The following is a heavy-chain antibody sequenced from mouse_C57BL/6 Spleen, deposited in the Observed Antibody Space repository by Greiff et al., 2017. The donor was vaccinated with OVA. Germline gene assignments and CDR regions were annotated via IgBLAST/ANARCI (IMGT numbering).Heavy chain of an antibody. D-gene: IGHD3-2*02. CDR1: GYTFTSYW. Sequence: VQLKQPGAELVRPGSSVKLSCKASGYTFTSYWMDWVKLRPGQGLEWIGNIYPSDSETHYNQKFKDKATLTVDKSSSTAYMQLSSLTSEDSAVYYCAREGQLRLPSYYAMDYWGQGTSVTVSS. CDR2: IYPSDSET. J-gene: IGHJ4*01. V-gene: IGHV1-61*01. CDR3: AREGQLRLPSYYAMDY.